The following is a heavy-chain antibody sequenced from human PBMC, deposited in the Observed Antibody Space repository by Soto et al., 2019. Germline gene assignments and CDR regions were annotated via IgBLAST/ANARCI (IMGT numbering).Heavy chain of an antibody. D-gene: IGHD3-10*01. V-gene: IGHV1-69*13. J-gene: IGHJ3*02. Sequence: ASVKVSCKASGGTFSSYAISWVRQAPGQGLEWMGGIIPIFGTANYAQKFQGRVTITADESTSTAYMELSSLRSEDTAVYYCSRLITMVRGVIIGAFDIWGQGTMVTVSS. CDR1: GGTFSSYA. CDR2: IIPIFGTA. CDR3: SRLITMVRGVIIGAFDI.